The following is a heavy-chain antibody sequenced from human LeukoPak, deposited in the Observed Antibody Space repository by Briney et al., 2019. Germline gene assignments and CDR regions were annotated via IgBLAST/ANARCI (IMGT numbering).Heavy chain of an antibody. CDR2: IIPIFGTA. D-gene: IGHD5-12*01. V-gene: IGHV1-69*13. CDR1: GGTFSSYA. CDR3: ARSPVATIQTAYYYGMDV. J-gene: IGHJ6*02. Sequence: SVKVSCKASGGTFSSYAISWVRQAPGQGLEWMGGIIPIFGTANYAQKLQGRVTITADESTSTAYMELSSLRSEDTAVYYCARSPVATIQTAYYYGMDVWGQGTTVTVSS.